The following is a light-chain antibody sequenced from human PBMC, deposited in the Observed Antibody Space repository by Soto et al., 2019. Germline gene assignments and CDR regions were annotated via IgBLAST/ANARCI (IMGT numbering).Light chain of an antibody. Sequence: EIVVTQSPGILSVSPGDRATLSCRASQSVGRNLAWYQQTPGQAPTLLIYAASTRATGLPARFSGSGSGTDFTLTISSLQSEDFAVYYCQEYSKWPLFTFGPGTRVDIK. J-gene: IGKJ3*01. CDR3: QEYSKWPLFT. CDR2: AAS. CDR1: QSVGRN. V-gene: IGKV3-15*01.